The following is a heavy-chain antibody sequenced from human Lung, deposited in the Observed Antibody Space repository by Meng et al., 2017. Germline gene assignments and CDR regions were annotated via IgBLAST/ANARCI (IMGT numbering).Heavy chain of an antibody. CDR1: GFTFNTYA. J-gene: IGHJ2*01. CDR3: ARDKPPNDV. Sequence: QVGLGGSGGGVVQPGGSLRLSCAASGFTFNTYAMHWVRQAPGKGLEWVSLMSFDGAQIYYSDSVRGRFTISRDNSKNTLYLQMNSLRAEDTAVYYCARDKPPNDVWGRGTLVTASS. V-gene: IGHV3-30*01. CDR2: MSFDGAQI.